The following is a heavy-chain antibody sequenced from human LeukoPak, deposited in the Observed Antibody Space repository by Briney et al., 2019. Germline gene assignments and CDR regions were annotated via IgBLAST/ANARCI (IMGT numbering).Heavy chain of an antibody. V-gene: IGHV3-23*01. CDR3: AKGATTWNWYLDL. J-gene: IGHJ2*01. D-gene: IGHD1-26*01. CDR2: ISGSGGST. CDR1: GFTFSSYG. Sequence: GGSLRLSCAASGFTFSSYGMSWVRQAPGKGLVWVSAISGSGGSTYYADSVKGRFTISRDNSMNTLYVQMNSLRAEDTAVYYCAKGATTWNWYLDLWGRGTLVTVSS.